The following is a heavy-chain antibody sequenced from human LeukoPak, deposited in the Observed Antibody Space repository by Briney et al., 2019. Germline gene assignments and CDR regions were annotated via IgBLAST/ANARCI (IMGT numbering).Heavy chain of an antibody. J-gene: IGHJ4*02. CDR2: IRSKAYGGTT. V-gene: IGHV3-49*04. D-gene: IGHD3-22*01. CDR1: GFTFGDYA. CDR3: RLDYYDSSGYFDY. Sequence: GGSLRLSCTASGFTFGDYAMSWVRQAPGKGLEWVGFIRSKAYGGTTEYAASVKGRFTISRDGSKSIAYLQMNSLKTEDTAVYYCRLDYYDSSGYFDYWGQGTLVTVSS.